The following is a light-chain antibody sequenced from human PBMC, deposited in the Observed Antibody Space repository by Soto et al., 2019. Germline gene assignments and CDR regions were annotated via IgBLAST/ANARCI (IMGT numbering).Light chain of an antibody. Sequence: EIVLTQSPGTLSLSPGERATLSCRARQSVSSSSLAWYQQKPGQAPRLLIYGASSRATGIPDRFSGSASWPDFTLYIIRLESEDFAVYYCPQYLISPLTFGVGTQVEIK. CDR1: QSVSSSS. CDR2: GAS. CDR3: PQYLISPLT. V-gene: IGKV3-20*01. J-gene: IGKJ4*01.